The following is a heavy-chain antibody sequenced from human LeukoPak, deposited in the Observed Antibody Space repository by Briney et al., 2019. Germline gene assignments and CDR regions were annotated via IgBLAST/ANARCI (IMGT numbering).Heavy chain of an antibody. CDR2: INPSGGST. CDR3: ARAGRVVVAATHLDY. V-gene: IGHV1-46*03. Sequence: GASVKVSCKASGYTFTSYYTHWVRQAPGQGLEWMGIINPSGGSTSYAQKFQGRVTMTRDTSTSTVYMELSSLRSEDTAVYYCARAGRVVVAATHLDYWGQGTPVTVSS. CDR1: GYTFTSYY. J-gene: IGHJ4*02. D-gene: IGHD2-15*01.